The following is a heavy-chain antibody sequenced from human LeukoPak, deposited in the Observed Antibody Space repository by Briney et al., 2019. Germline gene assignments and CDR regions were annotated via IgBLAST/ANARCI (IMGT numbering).Heavy chain of an antibody. V-gene: IGHV4-39*01. CDR1: GGSISSSSYY. CDR3: ARQGQWFRSGQADY. Sequence: PSETLSLTCTVSGGSISSSSYYWGWIRQPPGKGLEWIGSIYYSGSTYYNPSLKSRVTISVDTSKNQFSLKLSSVTAADTAVYYCARQGQWFRSGQADYWGQGTLVTVSS. CDR2: IYYSGST. D-gene: IGHD3-22*01. J-gene: IGHJ4*02.